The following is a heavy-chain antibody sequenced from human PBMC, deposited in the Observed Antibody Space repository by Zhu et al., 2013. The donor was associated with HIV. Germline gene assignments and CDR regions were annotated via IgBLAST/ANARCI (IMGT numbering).Heavy chain of an antibody. CDR2: ISGYNGNT. D-gene: IGHD1-26*01. V-gene: IGHV1-18*01. J-gene: IGHJ4*02. CDR1: GGTFSSYT. Sequence: QVHLVQSGAEVKKPGSSVKVSCKASGGTFSSYTITWVRQAPGQGLEWMGGISGYNGNTNYAQKLQGRVTMTRDTSTSTAYMDLRSLRSDDTAVYYCARRYSGTAHFDYWGQGTLVTVSS. CDR3: ARRYSGTAHFDY.